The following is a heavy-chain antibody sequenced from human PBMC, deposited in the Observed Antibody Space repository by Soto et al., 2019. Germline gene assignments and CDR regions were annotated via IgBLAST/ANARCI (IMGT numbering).Heavy chain of an antibody. Sequence: GGSLRLSCAASGFTFSNYWMHWVRQAPGKGLEWVANINQDGSVKYYVDSVKGRFTISRDFAQNSLYLQMNSLRAEDTAVYYCARALGGYDSYWGLGTLVTVSS. D-gene: IGHD5-12*01. CDR3: ARALGGYDSY. V-gene: IGHV3-7*01. J-gene: IGHJ4*02. CDR1: GFTFSNYW. CDR2: INQDGSVK.